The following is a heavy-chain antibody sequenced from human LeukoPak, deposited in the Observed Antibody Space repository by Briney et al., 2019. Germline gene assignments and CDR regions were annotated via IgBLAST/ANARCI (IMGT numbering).Heavy chain of an antibody. CDR1: GDSITSGDYY. V-gene: IGHV4-30-4*08. J-gene: IGHJ5*02. CDR2: MHYTGNT. CDR3: ATHLSGSSWFVP. Sequence: SETLSLTCTVSGDSITSGDYYWTWIRQPPGKGLESVAYMHYTGNTYYNSSLKSRLTISVDTSKNQFSLRLSFVTAADTAMYYCATHLSGSSWFVPWGQGTLVTVSS. D-gene: IGHD1-26*01.